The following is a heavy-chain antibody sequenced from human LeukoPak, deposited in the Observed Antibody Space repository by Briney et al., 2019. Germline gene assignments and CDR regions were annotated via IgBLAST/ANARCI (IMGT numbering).Heavy chain of an antibody. Sequence: SVKVSCKAFGGTFSSYAISWVRQAPGQGLEWMGGIIPIFGTANYAQKFQGRVTITAGESTSTAYMELSSLRSEDTAVYYCASPLRFLEWLDDAFDIWGQGTMVTVSS. D-gene: IGHD3-3*01. CDR1: GGTFSSYA. J-gene: IGHJ3*02. CDR2: IIPIFGTA. V-gene: IGHV1-69*01. CDR3: ASPLRFLEWLDDAFDI.